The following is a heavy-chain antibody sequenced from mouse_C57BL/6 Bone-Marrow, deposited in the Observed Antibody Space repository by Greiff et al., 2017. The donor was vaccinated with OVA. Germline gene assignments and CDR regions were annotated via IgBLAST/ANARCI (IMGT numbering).Heavy chain of an antibody. J-gene: IGHJ3*01. CDR3: ASAVFAY. CDR1: GYTFTSYG. Sequence: QVQLQQSGAELARPGASVKLSCKASGYTFTSYGISWVKQRTGQGLEWIGEIYPRSGNTYYNEKFKGMATLTADKSSSTAYMELRSLTSEDSAVYYCASAVFAYWGQGTLVTVSA. V-gene: IGHV1-81*01. CDR2: IYPRSGNT.